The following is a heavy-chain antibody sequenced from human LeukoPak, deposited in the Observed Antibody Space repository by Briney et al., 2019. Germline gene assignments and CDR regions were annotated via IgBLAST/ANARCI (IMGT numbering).Heavy chain of an antibody. J-gene: IGHJ6*02. CDR1: GFSFDDFD. Sequence: GRSLRLSCEASGFSFDDFDMHWVRHAPGKGLEWVSRIGWNGRSIHYADSVKGRFTISRDNAKNSLYLQMNSLRAEDTALYYCAKDSDCFGSGSYYNFWDIWDQGTTVIVSS. CDR2: IGWNGRSI. CDR3: AKDSDCFGSGSYYNFWDI. D-gene: IGHD3-10*01. V-gene: IGHV3-9*01.